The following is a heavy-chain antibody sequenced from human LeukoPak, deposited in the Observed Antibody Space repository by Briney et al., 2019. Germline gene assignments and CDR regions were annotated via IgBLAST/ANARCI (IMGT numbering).Heavy chain of an antibody. CDR2: IDNDGGET. Sequence: GALRLSSPAPRFIFINYAMNWVRPAPGKGVGWGADIDNDGGETYYTDSVKGRFTISRDNSKNTLYLQMNSLRAEDTALYYCAKSGGRWSHFDYWGQGTLVTVSS. V-gene: IGHV3-23*01. D-gene: IGHD2-15*01. J-gene: IGHJ4*02. CDR1: RFIFINYA. CDR3: AKSGGRWSHFDY.